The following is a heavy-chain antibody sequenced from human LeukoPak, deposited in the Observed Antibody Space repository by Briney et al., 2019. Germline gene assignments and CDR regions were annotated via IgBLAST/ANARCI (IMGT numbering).Heavy chain of an antibody. D-gene: IGHD3-3*01. V-gene: IGHV3-21*01. CDR2: ISPSGDST. Sequence: PGGSLRLSCAASGFTFNNYAMNWVRQAPGKGLEWVSHISPSGDSTYYADSVKGRFTISRDNAKNSLYLQMNSLRAEDTAVYYCARDLGTNTIFGYYYYYMDVWGKGTTVTVSS. CDR1: GFTFNNYA. J-gene: IGHJ6*03. CDR3: ARDLGTNTIFGYYYYYMDV.